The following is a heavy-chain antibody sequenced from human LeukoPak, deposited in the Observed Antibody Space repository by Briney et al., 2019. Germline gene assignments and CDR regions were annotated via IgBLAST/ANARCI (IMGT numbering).Heavy chain of an antibody. V-gene: IGHV1-69*13. CDR3: ASGGYSGYDFYYYYYGMDV. CDR2: IIPIFGTA. D-gene: IGHD5-12*01. CDR1: GGTFSSYA. J-gene: IGHJ6*04. Sequence: SVKVSCKAPGGTFSSYAISWVRQAPGQGLEWMGGIIPIFGTANYAQKFQGRVTITADESTSTAYMELSSLRSEDTAVYYCASGGYSGYDFYYYYYGMDVWGKGTTVTVSS.